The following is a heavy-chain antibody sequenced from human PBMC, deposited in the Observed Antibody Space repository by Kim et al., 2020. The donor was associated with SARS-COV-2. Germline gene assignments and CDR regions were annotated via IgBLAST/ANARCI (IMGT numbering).Heavy chain of an antibody. J-gene: IGHJ6*02. V-gene: IGHV3-23*01. CDR3: ARYKEWLDGGGLDV. D-gene: IGHD6-19*01. Sequence: ADSVKGRFNISRDNSKKKVFLEMNSLRVEDTAIYYCARYKEWLDGGGLDVWGQGTTVTVSS.